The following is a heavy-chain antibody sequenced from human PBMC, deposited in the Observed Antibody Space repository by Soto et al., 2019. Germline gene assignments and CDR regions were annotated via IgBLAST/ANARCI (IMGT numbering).Heavy chain of an antibody. V-gene: IGHV1-18*01. CDR3: ARDRGRSCIGGTCPFDY. Sequence: ASVKVSCKASGYSFTIYGITWVRQAPGHGLEWMGWISTYDGNANYAQNLQGRVTMTRDTSTSTAYMGLRSLRSDDTAVYYCARDRGRSCIGGTCPFDYWGQGTLVTVSS. CDR2: ISTYDGNA. D-gene: IGHD2-15*01. J-gene: IGHJ4*02. CDR1: GYSFTIYG.